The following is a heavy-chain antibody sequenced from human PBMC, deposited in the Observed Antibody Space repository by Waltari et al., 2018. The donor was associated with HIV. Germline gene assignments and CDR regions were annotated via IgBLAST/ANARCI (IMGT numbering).Heavy chain of an antibody. D-gene: IGHD3-10*01. J-gene: IGHJ6*02. CDR1: GSSFIRYG. Sequence: QVQLVQSGAEVKKPGASVKVSCKASGSSFIRYGIGWVRQAPGQGLEWMGWISVYNGNTKYAQKVQGRVNLTTDTATRTVYMEVRSLRSDDTAVYYCARDRVDAAATGYYYGMDVWGQGTTVTVSS. CDR3: ARDRVDAAATGYYYGMDV. V-gene: IGHV1-18*01. CDR2: ISVYNGNT.